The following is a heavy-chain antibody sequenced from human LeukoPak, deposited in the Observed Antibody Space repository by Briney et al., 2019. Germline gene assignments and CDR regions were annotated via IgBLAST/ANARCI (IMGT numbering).Heavy chain of an antibody. CDR1: GVSFSSYY. V-gene: IGHV4-4*07. J-gene: IGHJ4*02. Sequence: SETLSLTCTVSGVSFSSYYWTWIRQPAGKGLEWLGRIYPGVRTYYSPSLESRLTMSADTSKNQFSLNLRSMTAADTAVYFCARSAVTRAGVFDYWGQGTLVTVSS. CDR2: IYPGVRT. D-gene: IGHD4-17*01. CDR3: ARSAVTRAGVFDY.